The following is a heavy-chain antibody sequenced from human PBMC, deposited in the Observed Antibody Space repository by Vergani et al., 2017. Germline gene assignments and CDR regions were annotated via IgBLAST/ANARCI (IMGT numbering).Heavy chain of an antibody. Sequence: QLQLQESGPGLVKPSETLSLTCTVPGGSISSSSYYWGWIRQPPGKGLEWIGSIYYSGSTYYNPSLKSRVTISVDTSKNQFSLKRSSVTAADTAMYYCARDGSVMVRGEVYYYYYGMDVWGQGTTVTVSS. CDR3: ARDGSVMVRGEVYYYYYGMDV. CDR2: IYYSGST. J-gene: IGHJ6*02. CDR1: GGSISSSSYY. D-gene: IGHD3-10*01. V-gene: IGHV4-39*07.